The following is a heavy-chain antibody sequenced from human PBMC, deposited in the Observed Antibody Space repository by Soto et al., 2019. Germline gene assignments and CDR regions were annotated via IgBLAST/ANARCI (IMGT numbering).Heavy chain of an antibody. CDR1: GGSIGGFY. D-gene: IGHD6-19*01. CDR3: ARESSGWRYGMDA. Sequence: PSETLSLTCTVSGGSIGGFYWSWIRQPPGKGLEWIGYVYYRGSTNYNPSLKSRVTISVDTSKNQFSLKLSSVTAADTAVYYCARESSGWRYGMDAWGQGTTVTVSS. J-gene: IGHJ6*02. V-gene: IGHV4-59*01. CDR2: VYYRGST.